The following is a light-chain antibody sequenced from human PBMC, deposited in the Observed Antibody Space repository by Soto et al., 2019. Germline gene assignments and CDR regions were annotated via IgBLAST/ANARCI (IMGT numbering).Light chain of an antibody. CDR1: NIGSKS. V-gene: IGLV3-21*04. Sequence: SYELTQPPSVSVAPGKTARITCGGNNIGSKSVHWYQQKPGQAPVLVIYYDSDRPSGIPERFSGSNSGNTATLTIRRVEAGDEADYYCQVGDSSSDHPYGFGTGTKVTVL. J-gene: IGLJ1*01. CDR3: QVGDSSSDHPYG. CDR2: YDS.